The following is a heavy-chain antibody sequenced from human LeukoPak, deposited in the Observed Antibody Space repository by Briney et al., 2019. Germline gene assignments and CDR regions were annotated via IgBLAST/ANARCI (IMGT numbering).Heavy chain of an antibody. J-gene: IGHJ4*02. Sequence: SETLSLTCTVSGGSISSSSYYWGWIRQPPGKGLEWIGSIYYSGSTYYNPSLKSRVTISVDTSKNQFSLKLSSVTAADTAVYYCARRGRVGATPVYYWGQGTLVTVSS. CDR2: IYYSGST. CDR1: GGSISSSSYY. D-gene: IGHD1-26*01. V-gene: IGHV4-39*07. CDR3: ARRGRVGATPVYY.